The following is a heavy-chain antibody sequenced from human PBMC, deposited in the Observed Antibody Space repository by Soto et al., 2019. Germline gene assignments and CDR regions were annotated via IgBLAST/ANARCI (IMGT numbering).Heavy chain of an antibody. D-gene: IGHD6-6*01. J-gene: IGHJ6*03. CDR1: GFTFSSYS. V-gene: IGHV3-21*01. Sequence: GGSLRLSCAASGFTFSSYSMNWVRQAPGKGLEWVSSISSSSSYIYYADSVKGRFTISRDNAKNSLYLQVNSLRAEDTAVYYCARLAARPHYYYYMDVWGKGTTVTVSS. CDR3: ARLAARPHYYYYMDV. CDR2: ISSSSSYI.